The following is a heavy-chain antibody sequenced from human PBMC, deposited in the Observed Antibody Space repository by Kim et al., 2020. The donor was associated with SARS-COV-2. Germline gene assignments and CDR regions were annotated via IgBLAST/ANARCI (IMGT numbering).Heavy chain of an antibody. V-gene: IGHV3-72*01. J-gene: IGHJ3*01. Sequence: GGSLRLSCAASGFTFSDYYMDWVRQAPVKGLEWVGRARDKVNSYTTEYAESLKGRFTISRDDSRNSVYLHMNSLETDDTAVYYCTRDGGSHSTALALWGQGTLVTVSS. D-gene: IGHD1-26*01. CDR3: TRDGGSHSTALAL. CDR2: ARDKVNSYTT. CDR1: GFTFSDYY.